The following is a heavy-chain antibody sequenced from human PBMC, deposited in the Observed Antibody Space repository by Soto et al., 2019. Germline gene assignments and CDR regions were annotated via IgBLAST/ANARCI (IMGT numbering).Heavy chain of an antibody. J-gene: IGHJ4*02. V-gene: IGHV3-7*01. CDR2: IKPDGNEK. D-gene: IGHD3-10*01. CDR3: TRELSWSGRDY. Sequence: EVQVVESGGGLVQPGGSLRLSCAASGFTFTNYYMSWVRQAPGKGLEWVANIKPDGNEKNYVDSVKGRFTISRDNAKNSLYLQMNSLRADDTAVYYCTRELSWSGRDYWGQGTLVTVSS. CDR1: GFTFTNYY.